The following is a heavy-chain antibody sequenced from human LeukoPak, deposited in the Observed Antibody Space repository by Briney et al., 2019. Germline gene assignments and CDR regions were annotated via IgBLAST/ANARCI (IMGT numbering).Heavy chain of an antibody. Sequence: ASVKVSCKASGYTFTGYYMHWVRQAPGQGLEWMGWINPNSGGTNYAQKFQGWVTMTRDTSISTAYMELSRLRSDDTAVCYCARGLGYPLYYYGMDVWGQGTTVTVSS. V-gene: IGHV1-2*04. CDR3: ARGLGYPLYYYGMDV. CDR2: INPNSGGT. CDR1: GYTFTGYY. J-gene: IGHJ6*02. D-gene: IGHD2-15*01.